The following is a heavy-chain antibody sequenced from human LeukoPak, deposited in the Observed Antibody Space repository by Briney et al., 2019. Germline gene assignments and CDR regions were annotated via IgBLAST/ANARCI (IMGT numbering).Heavy chain of an antibody. D-gene: IGHD5-24*01. V-gene: IGHV3-23*01. Sequence: GGSLRLSCAASGFNFSNYVMSWVRQAPGKGLEWVSDISGSGDSTFYADSVKGRFTISRDNSKNTLYLQMNSLRAEDTAVYYCAKMRWLQYYYFDYWGQGTLVTVSS. CDR2: ISGSGDST. CDR1: GFNFSNYV. J-gene: IGHJ4*02. CDR3: AKMRWLQYYYFDY.